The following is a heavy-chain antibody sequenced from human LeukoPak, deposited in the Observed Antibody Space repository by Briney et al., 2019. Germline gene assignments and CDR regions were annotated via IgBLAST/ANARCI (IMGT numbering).Heavy chain of an antibody. D-gene: IGHD3-3*01. CDR3: AREYYDFWSGPLYYYYYYMDV. CDR2: ISSSSSTI. CDR1: GFTFNGYW. V-gene: IGHV3-48*01. J-gene: IGHJ6*03. Sequence: GGSLRLSGAASGFTFNGYWMNWVRQAPGKGLEWVSYISSSSSTIYYADSVKGRFTISRDNAKNSLYLQMNSLRAEDTAVYYCAREYYDFWSGPLYYYYYYMDVWGKGTTVTVSS.